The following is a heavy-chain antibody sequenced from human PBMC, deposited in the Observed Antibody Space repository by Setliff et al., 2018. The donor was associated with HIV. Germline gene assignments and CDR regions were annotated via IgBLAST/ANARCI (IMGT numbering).Heavy chain of an antibody. D-gene: IGHD6-19*01. J-gene: IGHJ4*02. CDR1: GGSFSGYY. CDR2: INHSGST. Sequence: LSLTCAVYGGSFSGYYWSWIRQSPGKGLDWIGEINHSGSTNYSPSLKSRVTMSVDTSKNQFSLKLSSVTAADTAVYYCAIRGSSGWYVGGYFDYWGQGTLVTVSS. CDR3: AIRGSSGWYVGGYFDY. V-gene: IGHV4-34*01.